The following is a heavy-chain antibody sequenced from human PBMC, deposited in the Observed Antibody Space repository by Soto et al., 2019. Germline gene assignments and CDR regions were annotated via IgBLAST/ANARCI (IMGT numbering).Heavy chain of an antibody. D-gene: IGHD2-2*01. J-gene: IGHJ4*02. V-gene: IGHV3-23*01. CDR1: GFTFSTYA. CDR2: ISGSADAT. Sequence: EVQLLESGGGLVQTGGSLRLSCAASGFTFSTYAMSWVRQAPGKGREWASTISGSADATFYADSVKGRFAIFRDNSRTMFYLQMTSLRAEDTAVYYCAKGGDGYCSTTSCLFHFDYWGPGTLATVSS. CDR3: AKGGDGYCSTTSCLFHFDY.